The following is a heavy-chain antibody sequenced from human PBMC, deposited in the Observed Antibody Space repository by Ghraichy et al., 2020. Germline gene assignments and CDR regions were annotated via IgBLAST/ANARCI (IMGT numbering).Heavy chain of an antibody. J-gene: IGHJ4*02. V-gene: IGHV3-23*01. CDR2: ISGSGGST. CDR3: AKDPGWGYKVLTAPITGILDY. Sequence: GESLNISCAASGFTFSSYAMSWVRQAPGKGLEWVSAISGSGGSTYYADSVKGRFTISRDNSKNTLYLQMNSLRAEDTAVYYCAKDPGWGYKVLTAPITGILDYWGQGTLVTVSS. CDR1: GFTFSSYA. D-gene: IGHD1-20*01.